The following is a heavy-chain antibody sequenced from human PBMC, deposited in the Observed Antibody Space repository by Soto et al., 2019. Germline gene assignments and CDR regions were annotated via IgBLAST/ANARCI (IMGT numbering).Heavy chain of an antibody. CDR1: GFTFSSYS. V-gene: IGHV3-21*01. D-gene: IGHD6-19*01. CDR3: ARAQYSSGWLFDY. Sequence: ESGGGLVKPGGSLRLYCAASGFTFSSYSMNWVRQAPGKGLEWVSSISSSSSYIYYADSVKGRFTISRDNAKNSLYLQMNSLRAEDTAVYYCARAQYSSGWLFDYWGQGTLVTVSS. J-gene: IGHJ4*02. CDR2: ISSSSSYI.